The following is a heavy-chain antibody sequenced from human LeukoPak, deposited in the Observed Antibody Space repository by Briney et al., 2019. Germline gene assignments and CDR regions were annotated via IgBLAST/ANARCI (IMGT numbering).Heavy chain of an antibody. Sequence: ASVKVSCKASGYTFTSYGISWVRQTPGQGLEWMAWSSAYNGNTNYAQNFQGRVTMTTDTSTSTAYMELKSLRSDDTAVYYCARDFDWLTPGEEYYFDYWGQGTLVTVSS. CDR3: ARDFDWLTPGEEYYFDY. CDR2: SSAYNGNT. V-gene: IGHV1-18*01. CDR1: GYTFTSYG. J-gene: IGHJ4*02. D-gene: IGHD3-9*01.